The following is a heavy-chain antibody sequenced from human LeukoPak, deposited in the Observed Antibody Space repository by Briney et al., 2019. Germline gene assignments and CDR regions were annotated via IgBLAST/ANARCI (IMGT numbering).Heavy chain of an antibody. Sequence: GGSLRLSCAASGFIFSTYSMIWVRQAPGKGLEWVSYISSSGSTIYYADSVKGRFTISRDNAKNSLYLQMNSLRAEDTAVYYCARTRYYYDSSGYYAPYYFDYWGQGTLVTVSS. CDR2: ISSSGSTI. CDR1: GFIFSTYS. J-gene: IGHJ4*02. CDR3: ARTRYYYDSSGYYAPYYFDY. D-gene: IGHD3-22*01. V-gene: IGHV3-48*04.